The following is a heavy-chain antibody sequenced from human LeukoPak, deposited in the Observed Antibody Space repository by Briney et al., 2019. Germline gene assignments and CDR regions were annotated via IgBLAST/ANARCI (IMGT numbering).Heavy chain of an antibody. J-gene: IGHJ5*02. V-gene: IGHV1-2*04. CDR3: ARVGSSGWFDGDWFDP. Sequence: GASVKVSCKASGYTFTGYYMHWVRQAPGQGLEWMGWINPNSGGTNYAQKFQGWVTMTRDTSISTAYMELSRLRSDDTAVYHCARVGSSGWFDGDWFDPWGQGTLVTVSS. CDR1: GYTFTGYY. D-gene: IGHD6-19*01. CDR2: INPNSGGT.